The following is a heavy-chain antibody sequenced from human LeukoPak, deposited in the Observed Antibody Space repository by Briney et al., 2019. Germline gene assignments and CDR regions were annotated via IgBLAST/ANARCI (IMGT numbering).Heavy chain of an antibody. CDR3: ARGRGYYDILTGLYYYYYYGMDV. Sequence: SETLSLTCAVYGGSFSGYYWSWIRQPPGKGLEWIGEINHSGSTNYNLSLKSRVTISVDTSKNQFSLKLSSVTAADTAVYYCARGRGYYDILTGLYYYYYYGMDVWGQGTTVTVSS. D-gene: IGHD3-9*01. J-gene: IGHJ6*02. CDR1: GGSFSGYY. CDR2: INHSGST. V-gene: IGHV4-34*01.